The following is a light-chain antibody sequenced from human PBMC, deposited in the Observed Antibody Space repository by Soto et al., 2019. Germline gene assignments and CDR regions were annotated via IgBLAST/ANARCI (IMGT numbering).Light chain of an antibody. J-gene: IGKJ5*01. CDR2: GAS. CDR3: QQFDTSPYT. Sequence: VLTQSPGTLSLSTGERATLSCRASQSVGRYLVWYQQKPGQAPRLLIYGASSRASGIPDRFSGSGSGTDFTLTINRLGPEDSAVYYCQQFDTSPYTFGQGTRLEIK. CDR1: QSVGRY. V-gene: IGKV3-20*01.